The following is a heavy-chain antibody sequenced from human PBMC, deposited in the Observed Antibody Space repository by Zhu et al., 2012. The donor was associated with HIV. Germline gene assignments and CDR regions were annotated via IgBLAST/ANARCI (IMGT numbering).Heavy chain of an antibody. J-gene: IGHJ6*03. CDR1: GGSISSYY. CDR3: ARTFTVTNNYYYYMDV. CDR2: IYYSGST. D-gene: IGHD4-17*01. Sequence: QVQLQESGPGLVKPSETLSLTRTVSGGSISSYYWSWIRQPPGKGLEWIGYIYYSGSTNYNPSLKSRVTISVDTSKNQFSLKLSSVTAADTAVYYCARTFTVTNNYYYYMDVWGKGTTVTVSS. V-gene: IGHV4-59*01.